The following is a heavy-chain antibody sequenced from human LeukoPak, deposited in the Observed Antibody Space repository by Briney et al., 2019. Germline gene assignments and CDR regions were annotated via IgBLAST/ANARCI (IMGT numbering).Heavy chain of an antibody. J-gene: IGHJ4*02. V-gene: IGHV3-21*01. Sequence: GGSLRLSCEGSGFTFSSSGMNWVRQAPGKGLEWVSSINSLSTSILYADSVKGRFTISRDNAKNSLYLQMHSLSAEDTALYYCARGGGSYNYWGQGTLVTVSS. D-gene: IGHD1-26*01. CDR2: INSLSTSI. CDR1: GFTFSSSG. CDR3: ARGGGSYNY.